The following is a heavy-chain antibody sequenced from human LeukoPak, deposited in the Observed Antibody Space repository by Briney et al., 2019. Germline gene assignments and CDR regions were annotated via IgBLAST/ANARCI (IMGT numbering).Heavy chain of an antibody. V-gene: IGHV1-69*13. CDR2: IIPIFGTA. CDR1: GYTFTGYY. CDR3: AGGSLWFGELLPYFDY. D-gene: IGHD3-10*01. J-gene: IGHJ4*02. Sequence: SVKVSCKASGYTFTGYYMHWVRQAPGQGLEWMGGIIPIFGTANYAQKFQGRVTITADESTSTAYMELSSLRSEDTAVYYCAGGSLWFGELLPYFDYWGQGTLVTVSS.